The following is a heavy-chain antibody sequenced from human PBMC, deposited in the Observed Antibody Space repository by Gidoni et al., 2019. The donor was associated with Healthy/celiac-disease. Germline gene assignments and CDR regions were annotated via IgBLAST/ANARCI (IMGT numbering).Heavy chain of an antibody. V-gene: IGHV1-69*01. D-gene: IGHD4-17*01. CDR3: AVDSYYGDSHY. CDR1: GATFSSYA. Sequence: VRLGQTGAEVKKRGSSVKVSCKASGATFSSYAISWVRQAPGQGLEWMGGIIPIFGTANYAQKFQARVTITADESTSTAYMELSSLRSEDTAVYYCAVDSYYGDSHYWGQGTLVTVSS. J-gene: IGHJ4*02. CDR2: IIPIFGTA.